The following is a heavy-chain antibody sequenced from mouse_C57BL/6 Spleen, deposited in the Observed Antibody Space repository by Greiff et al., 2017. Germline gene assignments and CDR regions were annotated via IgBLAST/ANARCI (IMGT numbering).Heavy chain of an antibody. J-gene: IGHJ4*01. V-gene: IGHV1-52*01. D-gene: IGHD1-1*01. Sequence: QVQLQQPGAELVRPGSSVKLSCKASGYTFTSYWMHWVKQRPIQGLEWIGNIDPSDSETHYNQKFKDKATLTVDKSSSTAYMQRSSLTSEDSAVYYCASSPDFTTVVATDAMDYWGQGTSVTVSA. CDR2: IDPSDSET. CDR3: ASSPDFTTVVATDAMDY. CDR1: GYTFTSYW.